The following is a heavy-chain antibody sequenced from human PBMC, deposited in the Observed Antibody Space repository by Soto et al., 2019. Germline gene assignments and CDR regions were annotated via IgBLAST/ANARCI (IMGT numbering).Heavy chain of an antibody. CDR3: AREGRLAASIFHNWFDP. J-gene: IGHJ5*02. CDR1: GDSVSNNSAA. Sequence: QTLSLTCAISGDSVSNNSAAWNWIRQSPSRGLECLGRTYYRSKWFNNYALSVKGRITINPDTSKNQFSLQLNSVTPEHTAVYYCAREGRLAASIFHNWFDPWGQGTLVNVSS. D-gene: IGHD3-3*02. V-gene: IGHV6-1*01. CDR2: TYYRSKWFN.